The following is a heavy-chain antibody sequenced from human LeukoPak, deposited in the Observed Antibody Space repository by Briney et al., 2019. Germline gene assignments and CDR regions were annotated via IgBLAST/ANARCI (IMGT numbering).Heavy chain of an antibody. CDR3: ARAVVVVAAASRRFDP. CDR1: GGSISSYY. CDR2: IYYSGST. D-gene: IGHD2-15*01. V-gene: IGHV4-59*01. Sequence: SEPLSLTCSVSGGSISSYYWSWIRQPPGKGLERIGHIYYSGSTNYNPSLKSRVTISIDTSKNQFSLWLSSVTAADTAVYYCARAVVVVAAASRRFDPWGQGTLVTVSS. J-gene: IGHJ5*02.